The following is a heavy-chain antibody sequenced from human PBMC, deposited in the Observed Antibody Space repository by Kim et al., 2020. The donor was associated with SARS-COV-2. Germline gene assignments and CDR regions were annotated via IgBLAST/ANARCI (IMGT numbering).Heavy chain of an antibody. CDR3: ARGQYSSGWYVGY. CDR2: MNPNSGNT. J-gene: IGHJ4*02. D-gene: IGHD6-19*01. V-gene: IGHV1-8*01. CDR1: GYTFTSYD. Sequence: ASVKFSCKASGYTFTSYDINWVRQATGQGLEWMGWMNPNSGNTGYAQKFQGRVTMTRNTSISTAYMELSSLRSEDTAVYYCARGQYSSGWYVGYWGQGTLVTVSS.